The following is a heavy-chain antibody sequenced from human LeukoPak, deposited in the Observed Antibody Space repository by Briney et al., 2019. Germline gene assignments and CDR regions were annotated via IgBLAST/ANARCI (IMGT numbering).Heavy chain of an antibody. V-gene: IGHV4-39*06. D-gene: IGHD3-9*01. CDR3: ASGILTGLDYFDY. J-gene: IGHJ4*02. Sequence: SETLSLTCTVSGASLGKSASYWGWIRQPPGKDLEWIGTFSYSGTTYYNPSLKSRLTISVDTSKNHFPLKLTSVTAADTAVYYCASGILTGLDYFDYWGQGILVIVSS. CDR1: GASLGKSASY. CDR2: FSYSGTT.